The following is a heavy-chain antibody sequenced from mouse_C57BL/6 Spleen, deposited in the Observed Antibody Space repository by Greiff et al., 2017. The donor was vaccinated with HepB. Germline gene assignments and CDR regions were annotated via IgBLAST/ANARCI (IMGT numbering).Heavy chain of an antibody. CDR2: ISDGGSYT. D-gene: IGHD1-1*01. Sequence: EVQVVESGGGLVKPGGSLKLSCAASGFNFSSYAMSWVRQTPEKRLEWVATISDGGSYTYYPDNVKGRFTISRDNAKNNLYLQMSHLKSEDTAMYNCARDWDTTVVVRAYWGQGTLVTVSA. CDR1: GFNFSSYA. CDR3: ARDWDTTVVVRAY. V-gene: IGHV5-4*01. J-gene: IGHJ3*01.